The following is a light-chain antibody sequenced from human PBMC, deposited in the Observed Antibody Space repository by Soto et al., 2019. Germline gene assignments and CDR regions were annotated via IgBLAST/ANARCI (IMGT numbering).Light chain of an antibody. J-gene: IGKJ1*01. Sequence: IVLTQSPGTLSLSPGERATLSCRASQSISSSQLAWYQQKPGQPPSLLIYGASSRATGIPDRFSGGGSGADFTLTIRRLEPEDFAVYYCQQYRDSPGTFGQGTKVEIK. CDR3: QQYRDSPGT. V-gene: IGKV3-20*01. CDR2: GAS. CDR1: QSISSSQ.